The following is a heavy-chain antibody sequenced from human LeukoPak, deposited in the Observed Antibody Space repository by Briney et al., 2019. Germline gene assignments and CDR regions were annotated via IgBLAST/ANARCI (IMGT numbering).Heavy chain of an antibody. V-gene: IGHV4-39*07. Sequence: SETLSLTCTVSGGSISSYYWGWIRQPPGKGLEWIGSIYYSGSTYYNPSLKSRVTISVDTSKNQFSLKLSSVTAADTAVYYCARDTYGGSNFDYWGQGTLVTVSS. CDR1: GGSISSYY. J-gene: IGHJ4*02. CDR2: IYYSGST. CDR3: ARDTYGGSNFDY. D-gene: IGHD4-23*01.